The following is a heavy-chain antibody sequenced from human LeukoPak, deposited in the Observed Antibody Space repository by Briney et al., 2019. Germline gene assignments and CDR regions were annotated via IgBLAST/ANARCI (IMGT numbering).Heavy chain of an antibody. D-gene: IGHD2-2*01. CDR3: ARDSTDCSSTSCPYYYYYYMDV. Sequence: ASVKVSCKASGGTFSSYAISWVRQAPGQGLEWMGGIIPIFGTANYAQKFQGRVTITADESTSTAYMELSSLRSEDTAVYYCARDSTDCSSTSCPYYYYYYMDVWGKGTTVTVSS. J-gene: IGHJ6*03. V-gene: IGHV1-69*01. CDR1: GGTFSSYA. CDR2: IIPIFGTA.